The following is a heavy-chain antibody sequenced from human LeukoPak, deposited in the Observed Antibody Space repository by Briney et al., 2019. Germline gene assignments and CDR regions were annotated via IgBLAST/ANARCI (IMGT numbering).Heavy chain of an antibody. V-gene: IGHV3-74*01. CDR3: ASEEAMATCFDY. J-gene: IGHJ4*02. CDR1: EFTFSSYW. D-gene: IGHD5-18*01. Sequence: PGGSLRLSCAASEFTFSSYWMHWVRQAPGKGLVWVSRINSDGSSTSYADSVKGRFTISRDNAKNTLYLQMNSLRAEDTAVYYCASEEAMATCFDYWGQGTLVTVSS. CDR2: INSDGSST.